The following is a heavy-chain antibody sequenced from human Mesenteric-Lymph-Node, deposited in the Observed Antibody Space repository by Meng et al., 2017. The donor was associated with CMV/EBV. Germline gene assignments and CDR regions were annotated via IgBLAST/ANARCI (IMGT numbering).Heavy chain of an antibody. CDR3: ARDARGSSHFDF. Sequence: SETLSLTCAVYGGSFSGYYWSWIRQPPGKGLEWIGEINHSGSTNYNPSLKSRVTISVDTSKNQFSLKVSSVTAADTAVYYCARDARGSSHFDFWGQGTLVTVSS. CDR2: INHSGST. D-gene: IGHD1-26*01. V-gene: IGHV4-34*01. J-gene: IGHJ4*02. CDR1: GGSFSGYY.